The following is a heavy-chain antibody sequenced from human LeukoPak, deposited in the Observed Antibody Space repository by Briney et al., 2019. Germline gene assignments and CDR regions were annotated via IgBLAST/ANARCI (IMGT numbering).Heavy chain of an antibody. CDR3: ARRAAGRPAGIATAGTRFGY. V-gene: IGHV4-34*01. D-gene: IGHD6-13*01. CDR1: GGSFSGYY. Sequence: PSETLSLTCAVYGGSFSGYYWSWIRQPPGKGLEWIGEINHSGSTNYNPSLKSRVTISVDTSKNQFSLKLSSVTAADTAVYYCARRAAGRPAGIATAGTRFGYWGQGTLVTVSS. CDR2: INHSGST. J-gene: IGHJ4*02.